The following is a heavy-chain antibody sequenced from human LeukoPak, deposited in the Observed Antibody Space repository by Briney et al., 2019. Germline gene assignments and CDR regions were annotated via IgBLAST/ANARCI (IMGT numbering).Heavy chain of an antibody. D-gene: IGHD6-6*01. J-gene: IGHJ3*02. Sequence: SETLYLTCTVSGGSISSYYWSWIQQPAGKGLEWIGRIYTSGSTNYNPSRKSRVTMSVDTSKNQFSLKLSSVTAADTAVYYCARDFREYSSSGDAFDIWGQGTMVTVSS. CDR3: ARDFREYSSSGDAFDI. CDR2: IYTSGST. CDR1: GGSISSYY. V-gene: IGHV4-4*07.